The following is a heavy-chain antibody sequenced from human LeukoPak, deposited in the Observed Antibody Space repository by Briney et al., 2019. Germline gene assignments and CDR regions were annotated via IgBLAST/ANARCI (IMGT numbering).Heavy chain of an antibody. V-gene: IGHV3-30*18. Sequence: GGSLRLSCVASGFTFSSYGMQWVRQAPGKGLEWVAVISYDGSNKYFADSVKGRFTISRDNSKNTLYLQMNSLRAEDTAVYYCAKDPPSGLHFDYWGQGTLVTVSS. CDR2: ISYDGSNK. J-gene: IGHJ4*02. CDR1: GFTFSSYG. CDR3: AKDPPSGLHFDY. D-gene: IGHD1-26*01.